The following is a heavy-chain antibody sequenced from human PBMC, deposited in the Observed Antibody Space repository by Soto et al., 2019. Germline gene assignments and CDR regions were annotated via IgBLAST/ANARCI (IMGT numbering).Heavy chain of an antibody. D-gene: IGHD3-9*01. J-gene: IGHJ4*02. CDR3: ARGPRWYYDILTGYYPIDY. Sequence: ASVKVSCKASGYTFTSYGISWVRQAPGQGLEWMGWISAYNGNTNYAQKLQGRVTMTTDTSTSTAYMELRSLRSDDTAVYYCARGPRWYYDILTGYYPIDYWGQGTLVTVSS. V-gene: IGHV1-18*01. CDR2: ISAYNGNT. CDR1: GYTFTSYG.